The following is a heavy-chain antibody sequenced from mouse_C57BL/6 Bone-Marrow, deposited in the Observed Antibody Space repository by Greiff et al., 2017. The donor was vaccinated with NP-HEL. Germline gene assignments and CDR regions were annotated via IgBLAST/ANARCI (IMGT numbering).Heavy chain of an antibody. CDR3: ARETAQATAYAMDY. CDR2: ISNLAYSL. V-gene: IGHV5-15*01. Sequence: LVASVGCFVHPVCSLTLSFPASGFTFSDYGLSFFRQVPRNVPEWVAFISNLAYSLYYADTVTGRFTISRENAKNTLYLEMSSLRSEDTAMYYCARETAQATAYAMDYWGQGTSVTVSS. J-gene: IGHJ4*01. D-gene: IGHD3-2*02. CDR1: GFTFSDYG.